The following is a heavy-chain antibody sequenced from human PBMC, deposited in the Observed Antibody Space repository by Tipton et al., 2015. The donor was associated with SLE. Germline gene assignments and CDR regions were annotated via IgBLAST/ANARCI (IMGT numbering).Heavy chain of an antibody. V-gene: IGHV4-59*01. CDR1: GGSIGSYY. J-gene: IGHJ4*02. CDR2: IYYSGST. D-gene: IGHD3-22*01. CDR3: ARASTPNSYDCSGFYLSFYFDY. Sequence: TLSLTCTVSGGSIGSYYWSWIRQPPGKGLEWIGYIYYSGSTNYNPSLKSRVTISVDTSKNQFSLKLSSVTAADTAVYYCARASTPNSYDCSGFYLSFYFDYWGQGTQVTVSS.